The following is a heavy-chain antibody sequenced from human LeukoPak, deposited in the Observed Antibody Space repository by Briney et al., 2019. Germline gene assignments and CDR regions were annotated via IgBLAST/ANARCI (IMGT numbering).Heavy chain of an antibody. CDR2: IDWDDDK. CDR3: ARMGYCSGGTCYSHYYYYMDV. CDR1: GFSLNTSGMR. D-gene: IGHD2-15*01. V-gene: IGHV2-70*04. J-gene: IGHJ6*03. Sequence: SGPALVRPTQTLTLTCTFSGFSLNTSGMRVSWIRQPPGKALEWLARIDWDDDKFYRTSLKTRLTISKDTSKNQVVLTMTNMDPVDTATYYCARMGYCSGGTCYSHYYYYMDVWGKGTTVTVSS.